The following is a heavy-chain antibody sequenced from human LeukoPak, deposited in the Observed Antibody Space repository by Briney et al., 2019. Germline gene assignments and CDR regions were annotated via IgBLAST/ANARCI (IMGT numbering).Heavy chain of an antibody. V-gene: IGHV4-59*01. D-gene: IGHD4-17*01. CDR2: IYYSGST. Sequence: SETLSLTCTVPGGSISSYYWSWIRQPPGKGLEWIGYIYYSGSTNYNPSLKSRVTISVDTSKNQFSLKLSALTSADTAVYYYARVTTVTLMNYHYYGMDVWGQGTTVTVSS. CDR1: GGSISSYY. J-gene: IGHJ6*02. CDR3: ARVTTVTLMNYHYYGMDV.